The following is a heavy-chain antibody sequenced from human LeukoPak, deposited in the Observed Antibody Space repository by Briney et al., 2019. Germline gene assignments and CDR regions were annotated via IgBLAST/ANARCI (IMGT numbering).Heavy chain of an antibody. CDR2: IYHSGST. CDR1: GFTFSSYW. CDR3: ASRGYSYGLPYFDY. V-gene: IGHV4-4*02. Sequence: GSLRLSCAASGFTFSSYWMSWVRQPPGKGLEWIGEIYHSGSTNYNPSLKSRVTISVDKSKNQFSLKLSSVTAADTAVYYCASRGYSYGLPYFDYWGQGTLVTVSS. J-gene: IGHJ4*02. D-gene: IGHD5-18*01.